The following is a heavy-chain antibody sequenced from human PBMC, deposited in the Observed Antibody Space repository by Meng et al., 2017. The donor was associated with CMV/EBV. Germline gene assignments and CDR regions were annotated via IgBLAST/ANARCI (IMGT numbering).Heavy chain of an antibody. CDR2: INWNGGST. Sequence: GESLKISCAASGFTFDDYGMSWVRQAPGKGLEWVSGINWNGGSTGYADSVKGRFTISRDNAKNSLYLQMNSLRAEDTALYHCAREWVLSRGRKQTAFDIWGQGTMVTVSS. V-gene: IGHV3-20*01. CDR3: AREWVLSRGRKQTAFDI. CDR1: GFTFDDYG. J-gene: IGHJ3*02. D-gene: IGHD1-26*01.